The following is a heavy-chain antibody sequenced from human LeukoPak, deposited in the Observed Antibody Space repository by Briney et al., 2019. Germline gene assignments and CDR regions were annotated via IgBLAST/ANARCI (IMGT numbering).Heavy chain of an antibody. CDR1: GFTFSSYA. V-gene: IGHV3-23*01. CDR3: AKGGGSDAFDI. D-gene: IGHD3-16*01. CDR2: ISGSGGRT. J-gene: IGHJ3*02. Sequence: GGSLTLSCAASGFTFSSYAMSWVRQAPGKGLEGVSAISGSGGRTYYAVPVKRRFTIPKDNSKNTLHLHTNTQRADATPLYYCAKGGGSDAFDIWGQGTMVTVSS.